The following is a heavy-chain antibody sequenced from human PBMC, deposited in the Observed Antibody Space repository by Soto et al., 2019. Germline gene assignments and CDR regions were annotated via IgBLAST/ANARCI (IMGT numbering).Heavy chain of an antibody. CDR3: ANFFRSGWYYYYYGMDV. CDR2: ISYDGSNK. D-gene: IGHD2-15*01. Sequence: GSLRLSCAASGFTFSSYGMHWVRQAPGKGLEWVAVISYDGSNKYYADSVKGRFTISRDNSKNTLYLQMNSLRAEDTAVYYCANFFRSGWYYYYYGMDVWGQGTTVTVSS. CDR1: GFTFSSYG. V-gene: IGHV3-30*18. J-gene: IGHJ6*02.